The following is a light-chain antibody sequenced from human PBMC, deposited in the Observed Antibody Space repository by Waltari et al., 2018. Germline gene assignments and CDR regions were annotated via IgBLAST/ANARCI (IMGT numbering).Light chain of an antibody. Sequence: EIVLTQSPGTLSLSPGERATLSCRASQSIGRYLIWYQQKPGQAPRLLIYGASTRAAGIPEGFSVSGSGTDFCLTISRLEPEDFAVYYGQNHGRVPAVFGRGTMVEIK. CDR3: QNHGRVPAV. J-gene: IGKJ1*01. V-gene: IGKV3-20*01. CDR2: GAS. CDR1: QSIGRY.